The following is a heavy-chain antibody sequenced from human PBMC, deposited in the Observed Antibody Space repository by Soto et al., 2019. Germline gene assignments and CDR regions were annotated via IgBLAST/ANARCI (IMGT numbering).Heavy chain of an antibody. V-gene: IGHV1-2*04. CDR1: GYTFTGYY. CDR3: AVAAAGSPNWFDP. J-gene: IGHJ5*02. Sequence: ASVKVSCTASGYTFTGYYMHWVRQAPGQGLEWMGWINPNSGGTNYAQKFQGWVTMTRDTSISTAYMELSRLRSDDTAVYYCAVAAAGSPNWFDPWGQGTLVTVSS. CDR2: INPNSGGT. D-gene: IGHD6-13*01.